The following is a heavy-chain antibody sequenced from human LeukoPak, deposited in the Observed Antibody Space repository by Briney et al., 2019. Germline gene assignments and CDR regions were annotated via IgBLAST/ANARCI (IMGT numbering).Heavy chain of an antibody. V-gene: IGHV3-23*01. CDR1: GFTFSSYA. CDR2: ISGSGGST. D-gene: IGHD6-13*01. Sequence: PGASLRLSCAASGFTFSSYAMSWVRQPAAKGLEWVSAISGSGGSTYYADSVKGRFTISRDNSKNTLYLQMNSLRAEDTAVYYCAKTSPPYSSSWYGYWGQGTLVTVSS. CDR3: AKTSPPYSSSWYGY. J-gene: IGHJ4*02.